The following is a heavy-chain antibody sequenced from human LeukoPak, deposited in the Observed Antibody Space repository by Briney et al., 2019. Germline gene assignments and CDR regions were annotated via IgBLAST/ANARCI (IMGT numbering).Heavy chain of an antibody. V-gene: IGHV1-69*13. D-gene: IGHD5-24*01. CDR2: IIPIFGTA. J-gene: IGHJ4*02. CDR3: ARVGGMAAWPYFDY. Sequence: SVKVSCKASGYTFTSYDLNWVRRATGQGLEWMGGIIPIFGTANYAQKFQGRVTITADESTSTAYMELSSLRSEDTAVYYCARVGGMAAWPYFDYWGQGTLVTVSS. CDR1: GYTFTSYD.